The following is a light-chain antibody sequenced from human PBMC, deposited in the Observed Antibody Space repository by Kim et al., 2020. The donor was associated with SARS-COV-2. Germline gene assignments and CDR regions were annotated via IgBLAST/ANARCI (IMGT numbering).Light chain of an antibody. J-gene: IGKJ2*01. CDR1: QGIRDN. CDR2: AAS. Sequence: ASVGNTVTMTCRAMQGIRDNLAWFQQEPGKVPQRLIYAASTLHSGAPSRFSGSGSGTEFTLTISSLQPEDVATYYCLQHKSYPYTFGQGNKLEIK. CDR3: LQHKSYPYT. V-gene: IGKV1-17*03.